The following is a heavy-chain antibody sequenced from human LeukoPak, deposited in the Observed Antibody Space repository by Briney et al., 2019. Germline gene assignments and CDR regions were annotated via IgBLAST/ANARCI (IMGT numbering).Heavy chain of an antibody. CDR3: ARDGAGIESSVELDP. CDR2: IWADGTT. V-gene: IGHV3-53*05. D-gene: IGHD2-21*01. CDR1: GFSVSNHY. Sequence: PGGSLRLSCAASGFSVSNHYMAWVRQAPGRRLEWVSFIWADGTTFYTDSVRGRFTVSRDKFKNTLYLQMSSLRPDDTALYYCARDGAGIESSVELDPWGQGTQVTVSA. J-gene: IGHJ5*02.